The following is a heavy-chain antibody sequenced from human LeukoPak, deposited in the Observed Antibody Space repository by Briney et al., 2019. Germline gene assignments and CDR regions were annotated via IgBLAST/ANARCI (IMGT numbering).Heavy chain of an antibody. V-gene: IGHV3-7*04. D-gene: IGHD4-17*01. CDR2: INHNGNVN. CDR3: ARGPDYGDYQYYFDY. CDR1: GFTFSSYW. J-gene: IGHJ4*02. Sequence: GGSLRLSCAASGFTFSSYWMNWARQAPGKGLEWVASINHNGNVNYYVDSVKGRFTISRDNAKNSLYLQMNSLRAEDTAVYYCARGPDYGDYQYYFDYWGQGTLVTVSS.